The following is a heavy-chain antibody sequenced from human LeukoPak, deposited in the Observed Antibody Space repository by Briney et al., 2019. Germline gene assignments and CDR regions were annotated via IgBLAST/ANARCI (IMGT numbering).Heavy chain of an antibody. Sequence: SETLSLTCTVSGGSISSYYWSWIRQPPGKGLEWIGYIYYSGSTNYNPSLKSRVTISLDTSKNQFSLKLSSVTAADTAVYYCARARSGSGGFDIWGQGTMVTVSS. CDR1: GGSISSYY. V-gene: IGHV4-59*01. CDR2: IYYSGST. CDR3: ARARSGSGGFDI. D-gene: IGHD3-10*01. J-gene: IGHJ3*02.